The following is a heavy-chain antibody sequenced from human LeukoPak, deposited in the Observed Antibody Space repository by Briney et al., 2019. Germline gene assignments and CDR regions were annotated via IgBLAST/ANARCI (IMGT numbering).Heavy chain of an antibody. Sequence: ASVKVSCKASGYTFTIYDINWVPQATGQGLEWMGWMNPNSGNTGYAHKFQGRVTITRNTSISTAHMELSMLTSEDPAVYYCARAGPGLRRRASYYYYLDVWGKGTTVTISS. V-gene: IGHV1-8*01. D-gene: IGHD3-9*01. CDR2: MNPNSGNT. J-gene: IGHJ6*03. CDR3: ARAGPGLRRRASYYYYLDV. CDR1: GYTFTIYD.